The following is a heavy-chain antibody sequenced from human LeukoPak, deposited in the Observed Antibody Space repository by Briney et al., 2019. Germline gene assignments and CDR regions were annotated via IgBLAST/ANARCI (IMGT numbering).Heavy chain of an antibody. CDR3: ARDRFGEFDY. D-gene: IGHD3-10*01. CDR1: GGSISSRSYY. J-gene: IGHJ4*02. CDR2: IYYSGST. V-gene: IGHV4-39*07. Sequence: SETLSLTCTVSGGSISSRSYYWGWIRQPPGKGLEWIGSIYYSGSTYYNPSLKSRVTISVDTSKNQFSLKLSSVTAADTAVYYCARDRFGEFDYWGQGTLVTVSS.